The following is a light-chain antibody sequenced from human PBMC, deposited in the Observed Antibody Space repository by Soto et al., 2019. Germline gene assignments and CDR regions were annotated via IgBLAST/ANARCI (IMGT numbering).Light chain of an antibody. V-gene: IGKV1-5*01. CDR2: DAS. CDR1: QDINDW. CDR3: QQYKSRRT. J-gene: IGKJ1*01. Sequence: MTQSPATLSASVGDRVTITCRASQDINDWLAWYQQRPGNAPKFLIYDASTLESGVPSRFSGSGSGTEFTLTISSLQPNDSATYYCQQYKSRRTFGQGTKVDIK.